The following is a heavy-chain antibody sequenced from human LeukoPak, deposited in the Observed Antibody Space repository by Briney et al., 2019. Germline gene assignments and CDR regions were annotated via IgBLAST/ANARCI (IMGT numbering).Heavy chain of an antibody. D-gene: IGHD3-3*01. CDR2: IYYSGST. CDR3: ARRITIFGVVIAGWFDP. CDR1: GGSISSSSYY. J-gene: IGHJ5*02. V-gene: IGHV4-39*01. Sequence: PSETLSLTCTGSGGSISSSSYYWGWIRQPPGKGLEWIGGIYYSGSTYYNPSLKSRVTISVDTSKNQFSLKLSSVTAADTAVYYCARRITIFGVVIAGWFDPWGQGTLVTVSS.